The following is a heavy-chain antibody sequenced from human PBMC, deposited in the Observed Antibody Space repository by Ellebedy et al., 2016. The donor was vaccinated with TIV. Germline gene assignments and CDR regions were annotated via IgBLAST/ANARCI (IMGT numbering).Heavy chain of an antibody. Sequence: PGGSLRLSCSASRFTFSSFSMNWVRQAPGKGLEWASYIPRDSDAMSYADSVKGRFTILRDNAKNSLYLQMNSLRDADTAVYYCVRDLHWAFDIWGQGTVVTVSS. CDR1: RFTFSSFS. J-gene: IGHJ3*02. CDR2: IPRDSDAM. V-gene: IGHV3-48*02. CDR3: VRDLHWAFDI. D-gene: IGHD1-1*01.